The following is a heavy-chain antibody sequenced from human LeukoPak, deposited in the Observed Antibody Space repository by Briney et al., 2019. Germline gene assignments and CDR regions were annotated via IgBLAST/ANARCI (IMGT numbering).Heavy chain of an antibody. CDR2: INHSGST. Sequence: SETLSLTCAVYGGSFSGYYWSWIRQPPGKGLEWIGEINHSGSTYYNPSLKSRVTISVDTSKNQFSLKLSSVTAADTAVYYCAIRVGATFVDYWGQGTLVTVSS. D-gene: IGHD5-12*01. V-gene: IGHV4-34*01. J-gene: IGHJ4*02. CDR1: GGSFSGYY. CDR3: AIRVGATFVDY.